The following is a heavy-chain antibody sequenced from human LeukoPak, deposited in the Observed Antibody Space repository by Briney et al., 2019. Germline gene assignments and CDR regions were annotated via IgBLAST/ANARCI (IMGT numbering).Heavy chain of an antibody. J-gene: IGHJ4*02. CDR2: IKHSGST. CDR3: GRGASRGYDGRYFDY. V-gene: IGHV4-34*01. D-gene: IGHD5-12*01. Sequence: PSETLSLTCAVYGGSFSGYYWSLIRQPPGKGLEWIGEIKHSGSTNYNPSLKSRVTISVDTSKNQFSLKLSSVTAAATAVYYCGRGASRGYDGRYFDYWGQGTLVTVSS. CDR1: GGSFSGYY.